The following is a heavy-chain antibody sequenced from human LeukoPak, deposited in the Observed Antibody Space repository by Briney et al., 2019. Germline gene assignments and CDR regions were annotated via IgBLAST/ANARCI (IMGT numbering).Heavy chain of an antibody. J-gene: IGHJ4*02. CDR1: GFSISDYY. Sequence: GGSLRLSCDASGFSISDYYMSWIRQSPGKGLEWISYITSGGASTNYADSVKGRFTISRDKAKNSVALQLNSLRAEDTAVYYCTRQRRGTYYAFDSWGQGALVTVSS. D-gene: IGHD3-16*01. CDR3: TRQRRGTYYAFDS. V-gene: IGHV3-11*01. CDR2: ITSGGAST.